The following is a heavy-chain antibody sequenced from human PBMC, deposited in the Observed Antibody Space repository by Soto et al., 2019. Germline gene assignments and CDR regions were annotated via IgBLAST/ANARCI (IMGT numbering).Heavy chain of an antibody. J-gene: IGHJ6*02. D-gene: IGHD3-10*01. V-gene: IGHV6-1*01. Sequence: SQTLSLTCAISGDSVSTNSAAWNWIRQSPSRGLEWLGRTYYRSKWYNDYAVSVKSRITINPDTSKNQFSLQLNSVTPEDTAVYYCARAYYYGSGSYYKRGDYYYYYGMDVWGQGTTVTVSS. CDR2: TYYRSKWYN. CDR3: ARAYYYGSGSYYKRGDYYYYYGMDV. CDR1: GDSVSTNSAA.